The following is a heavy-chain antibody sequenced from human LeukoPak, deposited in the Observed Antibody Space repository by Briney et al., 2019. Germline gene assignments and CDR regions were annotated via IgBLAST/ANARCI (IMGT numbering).Heavy chain of an antibody. Sequence: ASVKVSCKASGYTFTNYGISWVRQAPGQGLEGMGWIDASNGNTNYAPKLQGRVTITTDTSTTTAYMEMTSLRFDDTAVYYCARDYHYVPDFWGQGTLVTVSS. CDR3: ARDYHYVPDF. D-gene: IGHD3-16*01. CDR1: GYTFTNYG. V-gene: IGHV1-18*01. CDR2: IDASNGNT. J-gene: IGHJ4*02.